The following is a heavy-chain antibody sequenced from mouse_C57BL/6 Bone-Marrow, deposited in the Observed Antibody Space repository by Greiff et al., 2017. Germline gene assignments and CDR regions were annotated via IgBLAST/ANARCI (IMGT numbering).Heavy chain of an antibody. CDR2: ISYDGSN. V-gene: IGHV3-6*01. D-gene: IGHD2-3*01. Sequence: VQLQQSGPGLVKPSQSLSLTCSVTGYSITSGYYWNWIRQFPGNKLEWMGYISYDGSNNYNPSPKNRSSITRDTSKNQFFLKLNSVTTEDTATEYCARWLLRPYYFDYWGQGTTLTVSS. CDR3: ARWLLRPYYFDY. J-gene: IGHJ2*01. CDR1: GYSITSGYY.